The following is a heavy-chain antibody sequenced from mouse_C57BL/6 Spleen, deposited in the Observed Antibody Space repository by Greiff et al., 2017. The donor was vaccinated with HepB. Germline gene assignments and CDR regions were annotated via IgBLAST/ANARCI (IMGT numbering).Heavy chain of an antibody. V-gene: IGHV1-81*01. CDR3: ARDRVTRVGRYIDS. CDR2: IYSRSGNT. D-gene: IGHD1-1*01. J-gene: IGHJ1*03. Sequence: VQLQQSGAELARPGASVKLSCKASGYTFKSYGISWVKQSTGLGLEWIGEIYSRSGNTYYTEKFKGKATLTADKSSSKAYMEISSLTSEYAAVYFCARDRVTRVGRYIDSWGTGTTVTGSS. CDR1: GYTFKSYG.